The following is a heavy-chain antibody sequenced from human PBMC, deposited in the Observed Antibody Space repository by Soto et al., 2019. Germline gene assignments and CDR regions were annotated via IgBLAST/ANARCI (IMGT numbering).Heavy chain of an antibody. CDR3: ARGPYYYDSSGYYYEY. Sequence: QVQLVESGGGVVQPGRSLRLSCAASGFTFSSYGMHWVRQAPGKGLEWVAVIWYDGSNKYYADSVKGRFTISRDNSKNKLYLKMNSRRAEDTAVYYCARGPYYYDSSGYYYEYWGQGTLVTVSS. CDR1: GFTFSSYG. V-gene: IGHV3-33*01. D-gene: IGHD3-22*01. J-gene: IGHJ4*02. CDR2: IWYDGSNK.